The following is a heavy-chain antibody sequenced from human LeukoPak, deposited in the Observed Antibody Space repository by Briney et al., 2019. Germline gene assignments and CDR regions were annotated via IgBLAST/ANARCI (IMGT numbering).Heavy chain of an antibody. CDR3: AVASGSSSSCPQGCWFDP. CDR1: GYTFTSYY. CDR2: INPSGGST. V-gene: IGHV1-46*01. J-gene: IGHJ5*02. Sequence: ASVKVSCKASGYTFTSYYMHWVRQAPGQGLEWMGIINPSGGSTSYAQKFQGRVTMTRDTSTSTVYMELSSLRSEDTAVYYCAVASGSSSSCPQGCWFDPWGQGTLVTVSS. D-gene: IGHD2-2*01.